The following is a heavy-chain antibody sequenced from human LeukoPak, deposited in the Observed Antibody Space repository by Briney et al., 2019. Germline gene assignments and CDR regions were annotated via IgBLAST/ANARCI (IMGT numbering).Heavy chain of an antibody. J-gene: IGHJ5*02. CDR1: GYTFTSYG. CDR2: ISAYNGNT. D-gene: IGHD6-19*01. CDR3: ARAAPGIAVAGPINWFDP. V-gene: IGHV1-18*01. Sequence: ASVKVSCKASGYTFTSYGISWVRQAPGQGLEWMGWISAYNGNTNYAQKLQGRVTMTTDTSTSTAYMELRSLRSDDTAVYYCARAAPGIAVAGPINWFDPWGQGTLVTVSS.